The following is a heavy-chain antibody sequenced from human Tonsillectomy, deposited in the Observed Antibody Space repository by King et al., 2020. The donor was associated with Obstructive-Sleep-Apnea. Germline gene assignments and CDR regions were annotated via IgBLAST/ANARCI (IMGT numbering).Heavy chain of an antibody. CDR2: IYHTGRT. V-gene: IGHV4-38-2*02. CDR3: ARESTLWFGPIPSPRLPFDY. Sequence: QLQESGPGLVKPLETLSLTCTVSGYSISFGYFWGWIRQPPGKGLEWIASIYHTGRTYYNPSLKSRVNMSIDTSRDQFSLKLSSVTAADTAVYYCARESTLWFGPIPSPRLPFDYWGQGSLVTVSS. D-gene: IGHD3-10*01. CDR1: GYSISFGYF. J-gene: IGHJ4*02.